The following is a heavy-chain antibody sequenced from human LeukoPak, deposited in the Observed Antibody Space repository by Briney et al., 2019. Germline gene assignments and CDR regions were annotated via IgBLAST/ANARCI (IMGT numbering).Heavy chain of an antibody. J-gene: IGHJ4*02. D-gene: IGHD3-3*01. CDR3: ARESLPYYDFWSGYYRGRAFDY. V-gene: IGHV3-33*01. CDR1: GFTFSSYG. CDR2: IWYDGSNK. Sequence: PGRSLRLSCAASGFTFSSYGMHWVRQAPGKGLEWVAVIWYDGSNKYYADSVKGRFTISRDNSKNTLYLQMNSLRAEDTAVYYCARESLPYYDFWSGYYRGRAFDYWGQGTLVTVSS.